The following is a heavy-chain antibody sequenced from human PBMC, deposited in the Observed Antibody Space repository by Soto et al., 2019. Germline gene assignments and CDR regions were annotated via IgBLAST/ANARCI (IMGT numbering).Heavy chain of an antibody. V-gene: IGHV1-2*02. J-gene: IGHJ3*02. CDR3: ARDSSYAILTGYSRNAFTI. D-gene: IGHD3-9*01. CDR2: INPNSNGT. CDR1: GYTFSGYY. Sequence: QVQLVQSGAEVKKPGASVKVSCKASGYTFSGYYMHWVRQAPGQGLEWMGWINPNSNGTNYAQKVQGRATMTRDTSITTAYMELSRLRSDDTAVYYCARDSSYAILTGYSRNAFTIWGRGTVVTVSS.